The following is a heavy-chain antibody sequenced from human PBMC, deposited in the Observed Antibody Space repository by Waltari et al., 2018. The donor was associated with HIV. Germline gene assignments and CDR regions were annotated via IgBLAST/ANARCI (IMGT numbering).Heavy chain of an antibody. CDR1: GYSVTGYW. CDR3: ARSNGVEGGPFDY. V-gene: IGHV5-51*03. D-gene: IGHD2-8*01. J-gene: IGHJ4*02. Sequence: EVQLVQSGAEVKKTGESLKISCKGSGYSVTGYWIGWVREMPGKGLEWTVIIYPGDSDTRYSPSFQGQVTISADKSISTAYLQWSSLKASDTAMYYCARSNGVEGGPFDYWGQGTLVTVSS. CDR2: IYPGDSDT.